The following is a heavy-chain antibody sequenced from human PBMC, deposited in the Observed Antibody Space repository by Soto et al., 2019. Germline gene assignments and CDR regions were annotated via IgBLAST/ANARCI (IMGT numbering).Heavy chain of an antibody. CDR3: ARVDTAMVSRPDY. CDR2: IIPIFGTA. CDR1: GGTFSSYA. D-gene: IGHD5-18*01. J-gene: IGHJ4*02. V-gene: IGHV1-69*06. Sequence: SVKVSCKASGGTFSSYAISWVRQAPGQGLEWMGGIIPIFGTANYAQKFQGRVTITADKSTSTAYMELGSLRSEDTAVYYCARVDTAMVSRPDYWGQGTLVTVSS.